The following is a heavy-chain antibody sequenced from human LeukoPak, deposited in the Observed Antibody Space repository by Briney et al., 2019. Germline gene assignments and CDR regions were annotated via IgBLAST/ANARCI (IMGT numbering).Heavy chain of an antibody. CDR2: IRNDGSNK. V-gene: IGHV3-30*02. Sequence: GGSLRLSCAASGFTFSSYGMHWVRQAPGKGLEWVAFIRNDGSNKYYADSVKGRFTISRDNSKNTLYLQMNSLRAEDTAVYYCAKDLDYYDSSGYSAFDIWGQGTMVTVSS. J-gene: IGHJ3*02. D-gene: IGHD3-22*01. CDR1: GFTFSSYG. CDR3: AKDLDYYDSSGYSAFDI.